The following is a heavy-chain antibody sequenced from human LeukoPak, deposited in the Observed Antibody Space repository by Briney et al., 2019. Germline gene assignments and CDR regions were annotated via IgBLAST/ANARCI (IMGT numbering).Heavy chain of an antibody. CDR2: ISNGGGTI. Sequence: GGSLRLSCAASGFTFSGYEMNWVRQAPAKGLEWVSYISNGGGTIYYADSVKGRFTISRDNAKNSLYLQMNSLRAEDTAVYYCARHSSGWYYFDNWGQGTLVTVSS. V-gene: IGHV3-48*03. J-gene: IGHJ4*02. CDR3: ARHSSGWYYFDN. D-gene: IGHD6-19*01. CDR1: GFTFSGYE.